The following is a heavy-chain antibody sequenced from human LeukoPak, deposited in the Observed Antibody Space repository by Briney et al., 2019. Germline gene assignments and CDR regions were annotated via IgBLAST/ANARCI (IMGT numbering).Heavy chain of an antibody. CDR2: MYDSGST. J-gene: IGHJ4*02. Sequence: SETLSLTCAVSGDSISSYYWNWIRLPPGKGLEWIGHMYDSGSTNYSPSLKSRITISVDTPKNQFSLRLSSVTAADTAVYYCARGGVGATSFNFDYWGQGTLVTVSS. CDR3: ARGGVGATSFNFDY. V-gene: IGHV4-59*01. D-gene: IGHD1-26*01. CDR1: GDSISSYY.